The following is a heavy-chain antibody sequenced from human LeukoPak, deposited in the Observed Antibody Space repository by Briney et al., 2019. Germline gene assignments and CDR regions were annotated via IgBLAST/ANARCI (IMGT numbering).Heavy chain of an antibody. J-gene: IGHJ4*02. CDR1: GVTFSSYE. Sequence: PGGSLRLSCVVSGVTFSSYEMNWVRQAPGKGLEWVSYISSGGSIIYYADSVKGRFTISRDNAKNSLYLQVNSLRAEDTAVYYCARDLFDYWGQGTLVTVSS. CDR3: ARDLFDY. V-gene: IGHV3-48*03. CDR2: ISSGGSII.